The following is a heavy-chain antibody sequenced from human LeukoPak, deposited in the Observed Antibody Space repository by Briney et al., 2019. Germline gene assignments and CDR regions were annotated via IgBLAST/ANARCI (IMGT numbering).Heavy chain of an antibody. J-gene: IGHJ6*03. CDR1: GGSFSGYY. Sequence: SETLSLTCAVYGGSFSGYYWSWIRQPPGKGLEWIGEINHSGSTNYNPSLKSRVTISVDTSKNQFSPKLSSVTAADTAVYYCARGDFWSGYRPYYYYMDVWGKGTTVTVSS. D-gene: IGHD3-3*01. V-gene: IGHV4-34*01. CDR3: ARGDFWSGYRPYYYYMDV. CDR2: INHSGST.